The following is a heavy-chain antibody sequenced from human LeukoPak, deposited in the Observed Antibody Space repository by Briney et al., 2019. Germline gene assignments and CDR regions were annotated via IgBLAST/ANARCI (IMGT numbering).Heavy chain of an antibody. D-gene: IGHD3-22*01. Sequence: GVSLKISFKASESSFSNYWIGWVRQMPGKGLEWMGFIYPGDSTTRYSPSFQGQVTISADSSISTAYLQWSSLKASDTAMYYCARRYYHSTEFDPWGQGTLVTVSS. J-gene: IGHJ5*02. CDR2: IYPGDSTT. CDR1: ESSFSNYW. CDR3: ARRYYHSTEFDP. V-gene: IGHV5-51*01.